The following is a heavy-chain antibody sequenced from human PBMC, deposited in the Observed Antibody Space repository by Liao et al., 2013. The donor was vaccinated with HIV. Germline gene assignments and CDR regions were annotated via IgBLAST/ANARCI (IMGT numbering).Heavy chain of an antibody. J-gene: IGHJ6*03. V-gene: IGHV4-34*01. CDR1: GDTYSGYY. Sequence: QVQLQQWGAGLLKPSETLSLTCAVYGDTYSGYYWNWVRHLPGKGLEWIGDIDHTGTIEFNPSLQSRVTISVDTSKRQLSLRLTSVTAADTAVYYCARDLGQLVRDGVLPLYYMDVWGKGTTVTVSS. CDR3: ARDLGQLVRDGVLPLYYMDV. D-gene: IGHD1-1*01. CDR2: IDHTGTI.